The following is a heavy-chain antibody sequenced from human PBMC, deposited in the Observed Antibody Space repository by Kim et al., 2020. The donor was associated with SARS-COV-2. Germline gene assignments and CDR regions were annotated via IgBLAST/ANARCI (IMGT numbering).Heavy chain of an antibody. Sequence: GGSLRLSCVVSGFTVSNTYMSWVRQAPGRGLEWVSIIYGGGSTYYADSVKGRITISRDDSKNTVYLQMNSMKAEDTAVYFCAREASSYFDYWVQGTPFTV. CDR3: AREASSYFDY. CDR2: IYGGGST. CDR1: GFTVSNTY. J-gene: IGHJ4*02. D-gene: IGHD6-6*01. V-gene: IGHV3-66*01.